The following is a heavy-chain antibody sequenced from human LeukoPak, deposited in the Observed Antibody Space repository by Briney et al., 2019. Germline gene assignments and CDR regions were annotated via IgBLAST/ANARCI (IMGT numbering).Heavy chain of an antibody. Sequence: SETLSLTCAVYGGSFSGYYWSWIRQPPGKGLEWIGEINHSGSTNYNPSLKSRVTISVDTSKNQFSLKLSSVTAADTAVYYCARGRQEPYGRHKEYFDYWGQGTLVTVSS. CDR1: GGSFSGYY. V-gene: IGHV4-34*01. D-gene: IGHD3-10*01. J-gene: IGHJ4*02. CDR2: INHSGST. CDR3: ARGRQEPYGRHKEYFDY.